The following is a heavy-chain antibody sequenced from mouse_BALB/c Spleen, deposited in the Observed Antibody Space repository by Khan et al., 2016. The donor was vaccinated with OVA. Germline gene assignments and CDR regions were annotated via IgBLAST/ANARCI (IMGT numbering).Heavy chain of an antibody. V-gene: IGHV5-6*01. CDR1: GFTFSTYG. Sequence: EVELVESGGDLVKPGGSLKLSCAASGFTFSTYGMSWVRQTPDKRLEWVATISSGGSYTYYPDSVKGRFTISRDNAKNTLYLQVSSLKSEDTAMDYCARLAYYYNSEGFAYWGQGTLVTVSA. CDR3: ARLAYYYNSEGFAY. CDR2: ISSGGSYT. D-gene: IGHD1-1*01. J-gene: IGHJ3*01.